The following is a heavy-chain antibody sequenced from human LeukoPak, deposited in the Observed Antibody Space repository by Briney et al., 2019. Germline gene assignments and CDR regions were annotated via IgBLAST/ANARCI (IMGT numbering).Heavy chain of an antibody. V-gene: IGHV1-69*13. CDR2: IIPIFGTA. J-gene: IGHJ4*02. Sequence: SVKVSCKASGGTFSSYAISWVRQAPGQGLEWMGGIIPIFGTANYAQKFQGRVTITADESTSTAYMELSSLRSEDTAVYYCARDLPFDYYDSSCYYPRWGQGTLVTVSS. CDR3: ARDLPFDYYDSSCYYPR. CDR1: GGTFSSYA. D-gene: IGHD3-22*01.